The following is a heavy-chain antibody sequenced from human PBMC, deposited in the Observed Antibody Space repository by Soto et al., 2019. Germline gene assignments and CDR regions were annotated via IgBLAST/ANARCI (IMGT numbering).Heavy chain of an antibody. CDR2: IYYSGST. D-gene: IGHD2-15*01. CDR1: GGSISSGVYY. V-gene: IGHV4-31*03. Sequence: PSETLSLTCTVSGGSISSGVYYWSWIRHHPGKGLEWIGYIYYSGSTYYNPSLKSRVTISVDTSKNQFSLKLSSVTAADTAVYYCARGPVVTTSYYFDYWGQGTPVTVSS. J-gene: IGHJ4*02. CDR3: ARGPVVTTSYYFDY.